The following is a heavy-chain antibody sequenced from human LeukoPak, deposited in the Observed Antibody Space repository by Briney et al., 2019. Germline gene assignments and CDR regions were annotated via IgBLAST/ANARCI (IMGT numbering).Heavy chain of an antibody. CDR3: AKCDTAMAPGWFSDY. CDR2: ISGSGGST. CDR1: GFAFSSYA. D-gene: IGHD5-18*01. J-gene: IGHJ4*02. V-gene: IGHV3-23*01. Sequence: PGASLRLSRAASGFAFSSYAMSWVRQAPGKGLEWVSAISGSGGSTYYADSVKGRFTISRDNSKNTLYLQMNSLRAEDTAVYYCAKCDTAMAPGWFSDYWGQGTLVTVSS.